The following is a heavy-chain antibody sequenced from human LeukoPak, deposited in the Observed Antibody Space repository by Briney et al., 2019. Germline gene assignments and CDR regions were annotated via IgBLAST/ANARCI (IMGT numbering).Heavy chain of an antibody. V-gene: IGHV4-39*01. J-gene: IGHJ5*02. CDR1: GGSISSSTYY. CDR2: IYYTGTT. D-gene: IGHD2-15*01. Sequence: SETLSLTCTVSGGSISSSTYYWAWIRQPPGKGLEWIGSIYYTGTTYYNPSLTSRVTISVDMSKNQFSLRLTSVTAADTAVFYCARQQCNGGSCYSRAIWFDPWGQGTLVTVSS. CDR3: ARQQCNGGSCYSRAIWFDP.